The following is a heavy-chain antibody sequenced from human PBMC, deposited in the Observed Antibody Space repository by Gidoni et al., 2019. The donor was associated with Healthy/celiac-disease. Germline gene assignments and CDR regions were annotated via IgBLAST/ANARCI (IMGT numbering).Heavy chain of an antibody. CDR3: RGGSRGDDYYYNYMDV. CDR2: IKHDGREK. J-gene: IGHJ6*03. CDR1: GFTFSRYW. Sequence: EVQLVESGGGLVQPGGSLRLSCAASGFTFSRYWMSWVRQAPGKGLEWMANIKHDGREKYYVDVVKGRFTISRDNAKNSLYLQMNSLRAEDTAVYYCRGGSRGDDYYYNYMDVWGKGTTVTVSS. D-gene: IGHD5-12*01. V-gene: IGHV3-7*01.